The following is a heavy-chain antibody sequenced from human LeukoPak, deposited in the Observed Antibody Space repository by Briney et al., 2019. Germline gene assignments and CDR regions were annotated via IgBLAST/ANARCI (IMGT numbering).Heavy chain of an antibody. V-gene: IGHV3-21*01. CDR2: ISSSSSYI. J-gene: IGHJ4*02. CDR3: ASLPGDDYYDSSDYLDY. CDR1: GFTFSSYS. D-gene: IGHD3-22*01. Sequence: GGSLRLSCAASGFTFSSYSMNWVRQAPGKGLEWVSSISSSSSYIYYADSVKGRFTISRDNAKNSLYLQMNSLRAEDTAVYYCASLPGDDYYDSSDYLDYWGQGTLVTVSS.